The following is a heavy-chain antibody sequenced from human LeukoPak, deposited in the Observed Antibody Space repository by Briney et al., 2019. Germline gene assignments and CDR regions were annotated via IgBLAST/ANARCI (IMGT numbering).Heavy chain of an antibody. Sequence: SETLSLTCTVSGDSVSSSDYYWVWLRQPPGKGLEWIGTVSYNGITYYPPSLQSRLSISIDTPKNQFSLTLASVTAADTAVYYCASSSSWYRFDFWGQGTLVTASS. V-gene: IGHV4-39*01. D-gene: IGHD6-13*01. CDR2: VSYNGIT. J-gene: IGHJ5*01. CDR3: ASSSSWYRFDF. CDR1: GDSVSSSDYY.